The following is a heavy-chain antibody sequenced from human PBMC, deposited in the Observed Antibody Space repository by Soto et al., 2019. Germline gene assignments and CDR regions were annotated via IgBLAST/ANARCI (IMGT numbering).Heavy chain of an antibody. CDR2: IYYSGST. CDR1: GGSISSYY. D-gene: IGHD3-22*01. CDR3: ARAMGYYDSSGYYDY. V-gene: IGHV4-59*01. Sequence: TLSLTCTVSGGSISSYYWSWIRQPPGKGLEWIGYIYYSGSTNYNPSLKSRVTISVDTSKNQFSLKLSSVTAADTAVYCCARAMGYYDSSGYYDYWGQGTLVTVSS. J-gene: IGHJ4*02.